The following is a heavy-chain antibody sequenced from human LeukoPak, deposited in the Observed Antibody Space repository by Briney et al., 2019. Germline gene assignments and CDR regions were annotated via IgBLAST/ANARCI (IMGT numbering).Heavy chain of an antibody. J-gene: IGHJ6*02. Sequence: PGGSLRLSCAASGFTFSRYLMHWVRQAPGKGLVWVSRIKTDGTYTSYADSVKGRFTISRDNAKSTLYLQMNALRGEDTAVYYCASEEGGLDVWGQGTTVTVSS. CDR2: IKTDGTYT. V-gene: IGHV3-74*01. CDR3: ASEEGGLDV. CDR1: GFTFSRYL.